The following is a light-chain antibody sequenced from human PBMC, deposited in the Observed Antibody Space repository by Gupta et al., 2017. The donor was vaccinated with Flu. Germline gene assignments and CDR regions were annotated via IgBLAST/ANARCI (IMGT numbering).Light chain of an antibody. Sequence: EIVLTQSPATLSLSPGARATLSCRASQSLSTYLAWYQQKPGQAPRLLIYDATNRATGIPARFSGSGSGTDFTRTSSSLEPEDFAVYYCQQRSNWPAFGQGTRLEIK. CDR1: QSLSTY. V-gene: IGKV3-11*01. J-gene: IGKJ5*01. CDR3: QQRSNWPA. CDR2: DAT.